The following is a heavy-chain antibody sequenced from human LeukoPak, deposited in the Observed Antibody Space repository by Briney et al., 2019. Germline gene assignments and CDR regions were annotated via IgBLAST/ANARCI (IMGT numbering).Heavy chain of an antibody. V-gene: IGHV4-34*01. J-gene: IGHJ4*02. CDR3: ATYDSSGYYRYFDY. CDR2: INRSGST. CDR1: GGSFSGYY. Sequence: SETLSLTCAVYGGSFSGYYWSWIRQPPGKGLEWIGEINRSGSTNYNPSLKSRVTISVDTSKNQFSLKLSSVTAADTAVYYCATYDSSGYYRYFDYWGQGTLVTVSS. D-gene: IGHD3-22*01.